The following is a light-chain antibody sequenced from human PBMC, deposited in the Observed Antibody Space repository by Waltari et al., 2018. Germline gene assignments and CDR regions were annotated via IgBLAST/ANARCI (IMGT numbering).Light chain of an antibody. CDR1: QSVSSY. Sequence: EIVLTQSPGTLSLSPGARATLSCRASQSVSSYFAGYQQKPGQAPRLPNYDTSSRATGIPARFSGSGSGTDFTLTITSLEPEDFAVYYCQQRSDWPLTFGGGTKVEI. CDR2: DTS. V-gene: IGKV3-11*01. CDR3: QQRSDWPLT. J-gene: IGKJ4*01.